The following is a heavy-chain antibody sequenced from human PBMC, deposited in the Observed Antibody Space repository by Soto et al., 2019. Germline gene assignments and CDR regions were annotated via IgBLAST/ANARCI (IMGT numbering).Heavy chain of an antibody. Sequence: QVQLQQWGAGLLKPSETLSLTCAVYGVSFSGYYWSWIRQPPGKGLEWIGEINHSGSTNYNPSPKSRVTIAVDTSKNQYSLKLSSVTAAGTAVYYCARGLGDYDFAFDIWGQGTMVTVSS. CDR1: GVSFSGYY. CDR2: INHSGST. CDR3: ARGLGDYDFAFDI. D-gene: IGHD5-12*01. V-gene: IGHV4-34*01. J-gene: IGHJ3*02.